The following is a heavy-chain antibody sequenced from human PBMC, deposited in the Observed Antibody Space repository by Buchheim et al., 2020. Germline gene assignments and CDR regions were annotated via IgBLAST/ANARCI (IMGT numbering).Heavy chain of an antibody. CDR1: GFTFSNYW. J-gene: IGHJ2*01. V-gene: IGHV3-74*01. Sequence: EVQLVESGGGLVQPGGSLRLSCAASGFTFSNYWMHWVRQAPGKGLVWVSRIRSDGSSTSYADSVKGRFTISRDNAKNTLYLQMNRPRAEDTAVYYCARETEGGVNWNFDLWGRGNL. D-gene: IGHD2-8*02. CDR3: ARETEGGVNWNFDL. CDR2: IRSDGSST.